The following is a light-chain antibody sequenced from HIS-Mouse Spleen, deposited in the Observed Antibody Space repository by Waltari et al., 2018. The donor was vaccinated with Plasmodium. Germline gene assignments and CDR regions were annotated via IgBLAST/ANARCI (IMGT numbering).Light chain of an antibody. CDR3: GTWDSSLSAGVV. CDR1: RHHTGNTY. Sequence: QSVLTQPPSVSAAPGQKVTISCHGSRHHTGNTYVSWYQHLPGTAPKLLIYDNNKRPAGIPDRFSGSKSGTSATLGITGLQTGDEADYYCGTWDSSLSAGVVFGGGTKLTVL. V-gene: IGLV1-51*01. CDR2: DNN. J-gene: IGLJ2*01.